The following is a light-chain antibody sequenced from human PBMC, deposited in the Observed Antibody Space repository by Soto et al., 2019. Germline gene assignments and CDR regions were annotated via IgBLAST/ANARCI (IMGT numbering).Light chain of an antibody. CDR1: QDISDW. CDR3: QQYKTYPLT. V-gene: IGKV1D-16*01. CDR2: AAS. Sequence: DIQMTQSPSSLSASVGDRVTITCRASQDISDWLAWYQQKPEKAPKSLIYAASLLQTGVPSRFSGSGSGTYFTLTISSLQPEDSATYYCQQYKTYPLTFGGGTKVEIK. J-gene: IGKJ4*01.